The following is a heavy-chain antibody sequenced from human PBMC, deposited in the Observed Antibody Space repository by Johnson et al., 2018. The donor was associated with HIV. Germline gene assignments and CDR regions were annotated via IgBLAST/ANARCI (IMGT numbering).Heavy chain of an antibody. CDR3: ANGPWAYHYDSSGYERIRSNDAFDF. J-gene: IGHJ3*01. CDR2: IWYDGSNK. Sequence: QVQLVESGGGLVQPGGSLRLSCAASGFTVRSNYMSWVRQAPGKGLEWVAVIWYDGSNKYYVDSVKGRFTISRDNSKNTLYLQMNSLRAEDTAVYYCANGPWAYHYDSSGYERIRSNDAFDFWGQGTMVTVSS. D-gene: IGHD3-22*01. CDR1: GFTVRSNY. V-gene: IGHV3-33*08.